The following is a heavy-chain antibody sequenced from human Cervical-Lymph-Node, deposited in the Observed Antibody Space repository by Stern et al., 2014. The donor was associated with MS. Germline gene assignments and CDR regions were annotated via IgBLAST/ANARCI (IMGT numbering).Heavy chain of an antibody. J-gene: IGHJ6*02. D-gene: IGHD3-10*01. CDR2: IRPISGGK. CDR3: ARDAGAYDPGNSRGQVDNHHYFALDV. V-gene: IGHV1-2*06. Sequence: VQLVQSGAEVREPGASVKVSCTTSGYMFTDNDVHWVRQAPGQGLEWMGRIRPISGGKKYAQRFQGRVTVTRDTPITTVYMELSWLTPDDTAIYYCARDAGAYDPGNSRGQVDNHHYFALDVWGQGTTVTVYS. CDR1: GYMFTDND.